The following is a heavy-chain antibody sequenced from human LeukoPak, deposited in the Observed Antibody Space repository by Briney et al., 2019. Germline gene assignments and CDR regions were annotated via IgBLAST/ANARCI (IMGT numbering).Heavy chain of an antibody. V-gene: IGHV4-39*07. Sequence: PSETLSLTCTVSGGSISSSSYYWGWIRQPPGKGLEWIGSICYSGSTYYNPSLKSRVTISVDTSKNQFSLKLSSVTAADTAVYYCARRVTDAFDIWGQGTMVTVSS. CDR2: ICYSGST. CDR1: GGSISSSSYY. CDR3: ARRVTDAFDI. J-gene: IGHJ3*02. D-gene: IGHD2-21*02.